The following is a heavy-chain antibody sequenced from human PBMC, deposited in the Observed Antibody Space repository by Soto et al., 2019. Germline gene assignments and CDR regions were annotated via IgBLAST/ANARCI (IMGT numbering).Heavy chain of an antibody. CDR2: ISYDGSNK. V-gene: IGHV3-30-3*01. CDR3: ARGTKPSGMDV. D-gene: IGHD3-3*01. CDR1: GFTFSSYA. Sequence: GGSLRLSCAASGFTFSSYAMHWVRQAPGKGLEWVAVISYDGSNKYYAGSVKGRFTISRDNSKNTLYLQMNSLRAEDTAVYYCARGTKPSGMDVWGQGTTVTVSS. J-gene: IGHJ6*02.